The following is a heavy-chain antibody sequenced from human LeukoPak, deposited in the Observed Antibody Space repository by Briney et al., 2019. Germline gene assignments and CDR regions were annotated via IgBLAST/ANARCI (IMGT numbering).Heavy chain of an antibody. Sequence: SETLSLTCAVYGGSFSGFYWSWIRHVPGKGLEWIGYIYYSGSTNYNPSLKSRVTISVDTSKNQFSLKLSSVTAADTAVYYCARDRRYCSGGSCYSGEHWYFDLWGRGTLVTVSS. J-gene: IGHJ2*01. D-gene: IGHD2-15*01. CDR2: IYYSGST. CDR3: ARDRRYCSGGSCYSGEHWYFDL. V-gene: IGHV4-59*01. CDR1: GGSFSGFY.